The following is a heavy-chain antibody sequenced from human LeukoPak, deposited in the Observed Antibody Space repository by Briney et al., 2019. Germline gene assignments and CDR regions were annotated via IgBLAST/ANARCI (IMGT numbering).Heavy chain of an antibody. D-gene: IGHD3-10*01. CDR2: ISYDATNK. J-gene: IGHJ4*02. V-gene: IGHV3-30*03. CDR1: GFTFSYYG. CDR3: ARDQDVLLWFGESLLFDY. Sequence: GGSLRLSCAASGFTFSYYGIHWVRQAPGRGLEWVAVISYDATNKYYTDSVKGRFTISRDNSKNTLYLQMNSLRSDDTAVYYCARDQDVLLWFGESLLFDYWGQGTLVTVSS.